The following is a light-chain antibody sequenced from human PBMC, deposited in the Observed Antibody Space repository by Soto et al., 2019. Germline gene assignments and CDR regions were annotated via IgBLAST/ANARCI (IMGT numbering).Light chain of an antibody. CDR3: QQSYSTTQT. CDR1: QSITSY. CDR2: AAS. V-gene: IGKV1-39*01. Sequence: DIDLTNPPSSLSASVGDRVTIPCRASQSITSYLNWYQQKPGKAPKLLIYAASRLQSGVPSRVRGRGAGRDFTLTISRLQPEDFARYYWQQSYSTTQTFCHGTEVDI. J-gene: IGKJ1*01.